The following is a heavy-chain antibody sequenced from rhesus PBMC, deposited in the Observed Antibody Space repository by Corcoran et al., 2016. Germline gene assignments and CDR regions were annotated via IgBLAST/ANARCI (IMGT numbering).Heavy chain of an antibody. CDR3: ARVLTGVSIIDYWYFDL. D-gene: IGHD3-22*01. CDR2: IYGSGGGT. CDR1: GGSISGNY. Sequence: QVQLQESGPGLVKPSETLSLTCAVSGGSISGNYWRWIRQPHGKGLEWNGRIYGSGGGTNHKPTRKSRVTMSTDTSKNQFSLKLCSVTAADTAVYYCARVLTGVSIIDYWYFDLWGPGTPITISS. J-gene: IGHJ2*01. V-gene: IGHV4-160*01.